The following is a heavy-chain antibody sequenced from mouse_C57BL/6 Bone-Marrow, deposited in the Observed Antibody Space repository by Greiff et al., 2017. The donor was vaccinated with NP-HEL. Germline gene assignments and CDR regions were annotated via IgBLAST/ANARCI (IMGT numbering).Heavy chain of an antibody. CDR3: ARSSRRSFDY. J-gene: IGHJ2*01. V-gene: IGHV1-19*01. Sequence: EVKLMESGPVLVKPGASVKMSCQASGYTFTDYYMNWVKQSHGKSLEWIGVINPYNGGTSYNQKFKGKATLTVDKSSSTAYMELNSLTSEDSAVYYWARSSRRSFDYWGQGTTLTVSS. D-gene: IGHD1-1*01. CDR1: GYTFTDYY. CDR2: INPYNGGT.